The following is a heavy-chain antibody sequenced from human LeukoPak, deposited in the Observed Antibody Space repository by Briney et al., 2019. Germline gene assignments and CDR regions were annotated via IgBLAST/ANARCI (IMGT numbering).Heavy chain of an antibody. J-gene: IGHJ4*02. D-gene: IGHD1-26*01. V-gene: IGHV3-11*01. CDR1: GFPFSDYY. CDR2: ISNLGTTI. Sequence: GGSLRLSCATSGFPFSDYYMSWIRQAPGKGLEWLAYISNLGTTIYYADTVKGRFTISRDNAKNSLYLQMNSLRVDDTAFYYCARDNSGAFGDSGQGTLVTVSS. CDR3: ARDNSGAFGD.